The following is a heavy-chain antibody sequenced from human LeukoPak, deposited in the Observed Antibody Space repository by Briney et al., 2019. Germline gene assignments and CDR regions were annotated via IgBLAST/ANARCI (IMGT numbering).Heavy chain of an antibody. V-gene: IGHV4-59*08. CDR1: GGSISSHH. J-gene: IGHJ4*02. D-gene: IGHD6-13*01. CDR2: IYYSGST. CDR3: ARHLDIAASGTFDY. Sequence: HPSETPSLTCTISGGSISSHHWSWIRQPPGKGLEWIGYIYYSGSTNYKPSLKSRVTISVDTSKNQFSLKLTSVTAADTAVYYCARHLDIAASGTFDYWGQGTLVTVSS.